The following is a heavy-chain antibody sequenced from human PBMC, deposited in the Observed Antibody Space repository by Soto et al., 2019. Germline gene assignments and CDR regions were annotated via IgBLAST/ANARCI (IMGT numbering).Heavy chain of an antibody. CDR1: GFTFGTTD. J-gene: IGHJ5*02. Sequence: GGSLRLSCAASGFTFGTTDMSWVRQAPGEGLEWVSTIDGSGGITYYADSVKGRFTISRDNSRNIVYLQMNSLRGDDTALYYCVKNSGWFNTWGQGALVTVSS. V-gene: IGHV3-23*01. D-gene: IGHD3-10*01. CDR3: VKNSGWFNT. CDR2: IDGSGGIT.